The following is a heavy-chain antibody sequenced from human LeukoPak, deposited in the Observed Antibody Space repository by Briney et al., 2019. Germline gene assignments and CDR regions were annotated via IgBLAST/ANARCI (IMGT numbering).Heavy chain of an antibody. D-gene: IGHD1-20*01. Sequence: GGSLRLSCEGSGFTFSNFWMGWVRQAPGKGLEWVANIKQDGSEKYYVDSVKGRFTISRDNTKSSLYLQMNSLRDEDTAVYYCARDSARSITDTAASKYWGQGTLITVSS. J-gene: IGHJ4*02. CDR1: GFTFSNFW. CDR3: ARDSARSITDTAASKY. CDR2: IKQDGSEK. V-gene: IGHV3-7*01.